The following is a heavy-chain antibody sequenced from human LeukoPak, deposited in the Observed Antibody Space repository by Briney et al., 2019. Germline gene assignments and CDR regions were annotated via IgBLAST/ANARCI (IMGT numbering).Heavy chain of an antibody. CDR3: AKDGRAYDSGDYGYFQH. J-gene: IGHJ1*01. CDR1: GFTFSSYA. Sequence: GGSLRLPCAASGFTFSSYAMSWVRQAPGKGLEWVSAISGSGGSTYYADSVKGRFTISRDNSKNTLYLQMNSLRAEDTAVYYCAKDGRAYDSGDYGYFQHWGQGTLVTVSS. CDR2: ISGSGGST. D-gene: IGHD4-17*01. V-gene: IGHV3-23*01.